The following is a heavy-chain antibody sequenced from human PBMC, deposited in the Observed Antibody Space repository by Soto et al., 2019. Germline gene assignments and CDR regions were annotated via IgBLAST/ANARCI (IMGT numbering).Heavy chain of an antibody. J-gene: IGHJ4*02. CDR1: GGSFSGYY. Sequence: QVQLQQWGAGLLEPSETLSLTCAVYGGSFSGYYWSWIRQPPGKGLEWIGEINHSGSTNYNPSLKSRVTISVDTSKNQFSLKLSSVTAADTAVYYCARASIAAAVDYWGQGTLVTVSS. CDR2: INHSGST. CDR3: ARASIAAAVDY. D-gene: IGHD6-13*01. V-gene: IGHV4-34*01.